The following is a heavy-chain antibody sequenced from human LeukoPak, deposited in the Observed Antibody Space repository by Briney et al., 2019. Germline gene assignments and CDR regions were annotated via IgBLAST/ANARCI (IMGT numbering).Heavy chain of an antibody. J-gene: IGHJ6*02. V-gene: IGHV4-30-2*01. CDR2: IYHSGST. Sequence: PSETLSLTCAVSGGSISSGGYSWSWIRQPPGKGLEWIGYIYHSGSTYYNPSLKSRVTISVDRSKNQFSLKLSSVTAADTAVYYCARAERYYYYGMDVWGQGTTVTVSS. CDR1: GGSISSGGYS. CDR3: ARAERYYYYGMDV.